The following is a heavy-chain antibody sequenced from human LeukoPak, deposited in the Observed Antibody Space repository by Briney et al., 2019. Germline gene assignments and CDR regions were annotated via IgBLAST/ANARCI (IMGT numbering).Heavy chain of an antibody. CDR2: ISYDGSNK. V-gene: IGHV3-30*18. Sequence: GRSLRLSCAASGFTFSSYGMHWVRQAPGKGLEWGAVISYDGSNKYYADSVKGRFTISRDNSKNTLYLQMSSLRAEDTAVYYCVKGKIWFGELPFFDYWGQGTLVTVSS. J-gene: IGHJ4*02. CDR1: GFTFSSYG. D-gene: IGHD3-10*01. CDR3: VKGKIWFGELPFFDY.